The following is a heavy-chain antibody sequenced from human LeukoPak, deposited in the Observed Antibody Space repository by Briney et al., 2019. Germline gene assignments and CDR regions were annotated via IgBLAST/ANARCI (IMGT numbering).Heavy chain of an antibody. J-gene: IGHJ4*02. Sequence: SVKVSCKASGGTFSSYAISWVRQAPGQGLEWMGGIIPIFGTANYAQKFQGRVTITADESTSTAYMELSSLRSEDTAVYYCARGSHYYDSSGYWVYWGQGTLVTVSS. CDR2: IIPIFGTA. D-gene: IGHD3-22*01. V-gene: IGHV1-69*01. CDR1: GGTFSSYA. CDR3: ARGSHYYDSSGYWVY.